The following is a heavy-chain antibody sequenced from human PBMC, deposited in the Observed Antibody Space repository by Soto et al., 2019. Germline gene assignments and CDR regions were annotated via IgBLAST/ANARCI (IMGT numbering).Heavy chain of an antibody. CDR3: ARERSSGWYVDY. Sequence: QVQLVQSGAEVKKPGASVKVSCKASGYTFTSYDINWVRQATGQGLEWMGWMNPNSGNTAYAQKFQGRVTMTRNTSITTAYMELSSLRSEDTAVYYCARERSSGWYVDYWGQGTLVTVSS. CDR1: GYTFTSYD. V-gene: IGHV1-8*01. D-gene: IGHD6-19*01. J-gene: IGHJ4*02. CDR2: MNPNSGNT.